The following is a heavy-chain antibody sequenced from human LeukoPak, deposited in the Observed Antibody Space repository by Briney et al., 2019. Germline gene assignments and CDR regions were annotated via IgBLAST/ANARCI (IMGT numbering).Heavy chain of an antibody. D-gene: IGHD1-1*01. J-gene: IGHJ6*03. CDR3: ARGRVSSSTWYSTYYYYFYMDV. Sequence: SETLSLTCTVSGGSICSYDWSWIRQPAGKGLEWIGRIYTSGSTNFNPSLNGRVSISRDTTKNLFSLRLRSVTAADTAVYFCARGRVSSSTWYSTYYYYFYMDVWGKGTTVTVSS. V-gene: IGHV4-4*07. CDR1: GGSICSYD. CDR2: IYTSGST.